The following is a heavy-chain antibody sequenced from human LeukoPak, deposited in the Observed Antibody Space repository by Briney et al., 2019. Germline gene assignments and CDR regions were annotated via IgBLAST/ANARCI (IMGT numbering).Heavy chain of an antibody. CDR3: AQIVGRRYCSSTSCYYYYYYMDV. V-gene: IGHV4-38-2*02. CDR2: IYHSGST. Sequence: SETLSLTCTVSGYSISSGYYWGWIRQPPGKGLEWIGSIYHSGSTYYNPSLKSRVTISVDTSKNQFSLKLSSVTAADTAVYYCAQIVGRRYCSSTSCYYYYYYMDVWGKGTTVTVSS. D-gene: IGHD2-2*01. CDR1: GYSISSGYY. J-gene: IGHJ6*03.